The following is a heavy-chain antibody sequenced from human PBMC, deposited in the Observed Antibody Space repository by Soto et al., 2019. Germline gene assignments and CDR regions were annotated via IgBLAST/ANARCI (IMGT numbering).Heavy chain of an antibody. D-gene: IGHD2-2*01. CDR3: VRGDPGACSSTSCSDAFDL. J-gene: IGHJ3*01. Sequence: TSETLSLTCTVSGGSISSGDYYWNWIRQPPGKGLEWIGSIYYSGSTYYSPSLKSRVAISVGTSKNQFSLKLTSVTAADTAVYYCVRGDPGACSSTSCSDAFDLWGRGTMVTVSS. CDR2: IYYSGST. CDR1: GGSISSGDYY. V-gene: IGHV4-30-4*01.